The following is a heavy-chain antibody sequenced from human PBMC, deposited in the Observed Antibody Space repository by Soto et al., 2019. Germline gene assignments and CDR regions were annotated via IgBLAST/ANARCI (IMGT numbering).Heavy chain of an antibody. CDR2: IRGTGLNT. Sequence: GGSLRLSCVGSGFDFKNFAINWVRQPPGKGLEWVSVIRGTGLNTYYAASVKGRFNISRDNSKNTVYLQMDSLKVEDTAVYYCAERASPANIDNWFDPWGPGTQVTVSS. CDR1: GFDFKNFA. V-gene: IGHV3-23*01. J-gene: IGHJ5*02. CDR3: AERASPANIDNWFDP.